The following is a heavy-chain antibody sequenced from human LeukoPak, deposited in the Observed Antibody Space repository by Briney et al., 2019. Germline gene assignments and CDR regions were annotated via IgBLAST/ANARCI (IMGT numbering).Heavy chain of an antibody. V-gene: IGHV1-18*01. J-gene: IGHJ4*02. D-gene: IGHD2-2*01. CDR1: GYTFTSYG. CDR3: ARGLGYCDTTTCYGELPGDY. CDR2: ISAYNGKT. Sequence: AASVKVSCKASGYTFTSYGINWVRQAPGQGLEWMGWISAYNGKTNYAQKLQGRVTMTTDTSTSTAYMELRSLRSDDTAVYYCARGLGYCDTTTCYGELPGDYWSQGTLVTVSS.